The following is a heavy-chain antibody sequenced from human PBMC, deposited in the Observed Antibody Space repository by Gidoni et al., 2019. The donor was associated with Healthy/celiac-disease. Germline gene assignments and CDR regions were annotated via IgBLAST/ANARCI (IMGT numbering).Heavy chain of an antibody. CDR3: ARRLSIAEFDP. CDR2: IYYSGST. V-gene: IGHV4-39*01. J-gene: IGHJ5*02. CDR1: GGSISSSSYY. D-gene: IGHD6-6*01. Sequence: QLQLQESGPGLVKPSETLSLTCTVSGGSISSSSYYWGWIRQPPGKGLEWIGSIYYSGSTYYNPSLKSRVTISVDTSKNQFSLKLSSVTAADTAVYYCARRLSIAEFDPWGQGTLVTVSS.